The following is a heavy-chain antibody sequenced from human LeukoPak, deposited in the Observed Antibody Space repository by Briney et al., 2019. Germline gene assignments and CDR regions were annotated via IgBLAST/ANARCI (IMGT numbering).Heavy chain of an antibody. CDR3: AADSYGFGIGDY. CDR1: GFTFSSYE. J-gene: IGHJ4*02. V-gene: IGHV3-48*03. D-gene: IGHD5-18*01. Sequence: TGGSLRLSCAASGFTFSSYEMNWVRQAPGKGLEWVSYISSSGSTIYYADSVKGRFTISRDNAKNSLYLQMNSLRAEDTAVYYCAADSYGFGIGDYWGQGTLVTVSS. CDR2: ISSSGSTI.